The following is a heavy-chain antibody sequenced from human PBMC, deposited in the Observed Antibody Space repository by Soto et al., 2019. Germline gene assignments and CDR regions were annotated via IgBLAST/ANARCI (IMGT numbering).Heavy chain of an antibody. CDR1: GYTFTSYG. Sequence: ASVKVSCKASGYTFTSYGISWVRQAPGQGLEWMGWISAYNGNTNYAQKLQGRVTMTTDTSTSTAYMELRSLRSDDTAVYYCARERGYCTNRVCPAPLDYWGQGILVTFSS. J-gene: IGHJ4*02. D-gene: IGHD2-8*01. V-gene: IGHV1-18*01. CDR3: ARERGYCTNRVCPAPLDY. CDR2: ISAYNGNT.